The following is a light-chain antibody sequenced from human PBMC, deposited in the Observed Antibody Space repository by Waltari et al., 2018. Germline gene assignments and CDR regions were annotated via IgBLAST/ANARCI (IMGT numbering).Light chain of an antibody. V-gene: IGLV7-46*01. CDR1: TGAVTSSHY. J-gene: IGLJ2*01. Sequence: QAVVTQAPSVTVSPGGTVTLTCGPSTGAVTSSHYPYWFQQKPGQAPRTLVYDTSNKHSWTPARFSGPVVVGKAALTLSGAQPEDEAEYYCLLHYSGPRVFGGGTKVTVL. CDR2: DTS. CDR3: LLHYSGPRV.